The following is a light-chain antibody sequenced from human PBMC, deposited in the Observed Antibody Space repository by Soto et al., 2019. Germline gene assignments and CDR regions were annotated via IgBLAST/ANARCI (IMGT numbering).Light chain of an antibody. CDR2: GSS. CDR3: QQYGSSPPYT. J-gene: IGKJ2*01. CDR1: QSVSNNY. Sequence: EVVLTQSPGTLSLSPGERATLSCRASQSVSNNYFAWYQQKPGQAPRLLIFGSSDRGTGIPDRFSGSGSGTDFTLTISRLEPEDFALYYCQQYGSSPPYTFGQGTKLEIK. V-gene: IGKV3-20*01.